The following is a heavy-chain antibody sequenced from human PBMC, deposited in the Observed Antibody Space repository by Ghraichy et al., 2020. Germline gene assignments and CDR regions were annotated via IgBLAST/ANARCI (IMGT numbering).Heavy chain of an antibody. CDR3: ARDLGGNNIDY. CDR2: IYYSGST. J-gene: IGHJ4*02. Sequence: GALSLTCTVSGGSISGYYWSWIRQPPGKGLEWIGYIYYSGSTNYNPSLKSRVTISVDTSKNQFSLKLSSVTDADTAVYYCARDLGGNNIDYWGQGTLVTVSS. V-gene: IGHV4-59*01. D-gene: IGHD4-23*01. CDR1: GGSISGYY.